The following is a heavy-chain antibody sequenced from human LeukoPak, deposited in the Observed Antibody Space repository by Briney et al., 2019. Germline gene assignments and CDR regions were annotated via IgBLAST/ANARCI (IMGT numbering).Heavy chain of an antibody. CDR1: GFTFSSYS. CDR2: IYSGGST. J-gene: IGHJ4*02. D-gene: IGHD4/OR15-4a*01. Sequence: PGGSLRLSCAASGFTFSSYSMNWVRQAPGKGLEWVSLIYSGGSTYYSDSVKGRFTISRDNSKNTLYLQMNSLRAEDTAVYSRRAGAYSHPYDYWGQGTLVTVSS. V-gene: IGHV3-53*01. CDR3: RAGAYSHPYDY.